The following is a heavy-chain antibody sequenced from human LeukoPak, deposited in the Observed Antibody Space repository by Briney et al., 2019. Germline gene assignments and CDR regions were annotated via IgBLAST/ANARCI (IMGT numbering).Heavy chain of an antibody. Sequence: SETLSLTCTVSGGSISSYYWSWIRQPPGKGLEWIGYIYYSGSTNYNPSLKSRVTISVDTSKNQFSLKLSSVTAADTAVYYCARGQVLADYWGQGTLVTVSS. CDR1: GGSISSYY. V-gene: IGHV4-59*01. CDR2: IYYSGST. J-gene: IGHJ4*02. D-gene: IGHD2/OR15-2a*01. CDR3: ARGQVLADY.